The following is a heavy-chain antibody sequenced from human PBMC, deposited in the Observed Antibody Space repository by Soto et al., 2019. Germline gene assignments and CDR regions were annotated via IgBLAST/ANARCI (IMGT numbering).Heavy chain of an antibody. CDR2: INAGNGNT. CDR1: GYTFTSYA. CDR3: ARPIDDYSGKVHYFDY. V-gene: IGHV1-3*01. Sequence: ASVKVSCKASGYTFTSYAMHWVRQAPGQRLEWMGWINAGNGNTKYSQKFQGRVTITRDTSASTAYMELSSLRSDDAAVYYCARPIDDYSGKVHYFDYWGQGTLVTVSS. J-gene: IGHJ4*02. D-gene: IGHD4-17*01.